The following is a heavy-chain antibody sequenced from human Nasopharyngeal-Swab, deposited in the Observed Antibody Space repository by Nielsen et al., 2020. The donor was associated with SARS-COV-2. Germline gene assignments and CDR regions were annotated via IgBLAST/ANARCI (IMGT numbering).Heavy chain of an antibody. Sequence: ASVKVSCKASGYTFTNYAIHWVRQAPGQRLEWMGWINAGNGKTKSSQKLQGRVTMTTDTSTSTAYMELRSLRSDDTAVYYCASGGYYDNSGYFPDFWGQGTMVTVSS. D-gene: IGHD3-22*01. CDR3: ASGGYYDNSGYFPDF. J-gene: IGHJ3*01. CDR2: INAGNGKT. V-gene: IGHV1-3*01. CDR1: GYTFTNYA.